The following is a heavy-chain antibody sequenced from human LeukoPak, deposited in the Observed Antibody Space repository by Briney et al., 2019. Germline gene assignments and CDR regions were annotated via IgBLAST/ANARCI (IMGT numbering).Heavy chain of an antibody. Sequence: GRSLRLSCAASGLTFSSYGMHWVRQAPGKGLEWAAVISYDGSNKYYADSVKGRFTISRDNSKNTLYLQMNSLRAEDTAVYYCAKPEYYYDSSGYQKYYFDYWGQGTLVTVSS. V-gene: IGHV3-30*18. CDR1: GLTFSSYG. J-gene: IGHJ4*02. CDR2: ISYDGSNK. CDR3: AKPEYYYDSSGYQKYYFDY. D-gene: IGHD3-22*01.